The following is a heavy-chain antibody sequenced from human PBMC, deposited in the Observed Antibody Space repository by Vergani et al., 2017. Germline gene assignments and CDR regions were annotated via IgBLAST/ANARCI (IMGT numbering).Heavy chain of an antibody. D-gene: IGHD1-14*01. CDR3: ARGLIRNPIDY. CDR1: GGTFSSYA. V-gene: IGHV1-8*02. Sequence: QVQLVQSGAEVKKPGSSVKVSCKASGGTFSSYAISWVRQAPGQGLEWMGWMNPNSGNTGYAQKFQGRVTMTRNTSISTAYMELSSLRSEDTAVYYCARGLIRNPIDYWGQGTLVTVAS. CDR2: MNPNSGNT. J-gene: IGHJ4*02.